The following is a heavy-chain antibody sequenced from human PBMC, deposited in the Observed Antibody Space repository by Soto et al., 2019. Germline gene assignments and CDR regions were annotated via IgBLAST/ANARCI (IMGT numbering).Heavy chain of an antibody. Sequence: GGSLRLSCAASGFTFSSYSMNWVRQAPGKGLEWVSYISSSSSTIYYADSVKGRFTISRDNAKNSLYLQMNSLRAEDTAVYYCARMYYYGSGTRSRYYYYYMDVWGKGTTVTVSS. V-gene: IGHV3-48*01. CDR3: ARMYYYGSGTRSRYYYYYMDV. CDR2: ISSSSSTI. CDR1: GFTFSSYS. J-gene: IGHJ6*03. D-gene: IGHD3-10*01.